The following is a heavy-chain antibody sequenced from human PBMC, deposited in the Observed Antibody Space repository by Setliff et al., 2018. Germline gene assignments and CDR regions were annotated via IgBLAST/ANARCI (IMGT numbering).Heavy chain of an antibody. CDR2: VYYTGIS. Sequence: KPSETLSLTCTVSGGSISGNNFFWAWIRQPPGKGLEWLGSVYYTGISYSHPSLESRVTISVDTSKNQFSLRLTSVTAADTAVYYCARLSWDGLRYHGLDVWGQGTTVTVSS. CDR1: GGSISGNNFF. D-gene: IGHD3-10*01. CDR3: ARLSWDGLRYHGLDV. V-gene: IGHV4-39*07. J-gene: IGHJ6*02.